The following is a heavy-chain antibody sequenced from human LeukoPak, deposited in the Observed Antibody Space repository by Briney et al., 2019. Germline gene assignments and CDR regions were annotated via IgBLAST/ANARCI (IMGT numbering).Heavy chain of an antibody. D-gene: IGHD6-13*01. Sequence: PSETLSLTCAVYGGSFSGYYWSWIRQPPGKGQEWIGEINHSGSTNYNPSLKSRVTISVDTSKNQFSLKLSSVTAADTAVYYCARGRRSWYISWFDPWGQGTLVTVSS. CDR2: INHSGST. CDR1: GGSFSGYY. V-gene: IGHV4-34*01. J-gene: IGHJ5*02. CDR3: ARGRRSWYISWFDP.